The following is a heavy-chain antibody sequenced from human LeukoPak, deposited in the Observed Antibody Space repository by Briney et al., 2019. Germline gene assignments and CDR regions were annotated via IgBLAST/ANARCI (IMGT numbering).Heavy chain of an antibody. V-gene: IGHV1-18*01. J-gene: IGHJ4*02. Sequence: WISAYNGNTNYAQKLQGRVTMTTDTSTSTAYMELRSLRSDDTAVYYCARSGIAAAGSDLDYWGQGTLVTVSS. CDR2: ISAYNGNT. CDR3: ARSGIAAAGSDLDY. D-gene: IGHD6-13*01.